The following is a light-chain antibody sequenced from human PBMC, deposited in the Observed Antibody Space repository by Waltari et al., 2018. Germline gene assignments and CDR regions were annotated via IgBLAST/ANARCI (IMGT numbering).Light chain of an antibody. J-gene: IGLJ3*02. CDR1: TGAVTSGYY. CDR3: LLYYGGAQLWV. CDR2: ITI. Sequence: QTVVTQEPSLTVSPGGTVTLTCASSTGAVTSGYYPNWFQQKPGQAPRALSCITINNHSWTPARFSGSLLGCKAALTLSCVQPEDEAEYYCLLYYGGAQLWVFGGGTKLTVL. V-gene: IGLV7-43*01.